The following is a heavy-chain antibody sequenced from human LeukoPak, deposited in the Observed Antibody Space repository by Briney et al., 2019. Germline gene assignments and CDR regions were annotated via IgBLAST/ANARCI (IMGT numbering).Heavy chain of an antibody. D-gene: IGHD3-10*01. CDR3: AKEVRESAWYYFDY. V-gene: IGHV3-23*01. CDR2: IRSSGVST. Sequence: GGSLRLSCAASGFTFNTYAMSWVRQAPGKGLEWVSGIRSSGVSTYYADSVRGRLTISRDNSKNTLYLKMNSLRAEDTAVYYCAKEVRESAWYYFDYWGQGTLVTVSS. J-gene: IGHJ4*02. CDR1: GFTFNTYA.